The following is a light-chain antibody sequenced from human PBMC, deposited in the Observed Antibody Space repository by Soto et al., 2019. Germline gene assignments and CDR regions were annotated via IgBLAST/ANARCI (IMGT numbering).Light chain of an antibody. CDR3: QQYGSSPWT. CDR1: QSASSSY. CDR2: AAS. V-gene: IGKV3-20*01. Sequence: EIVLTQSPATLSLSPGERATLSCRASQSASSSYLVWHQQKPGQAPRLLIYAASRRATGIPDRFSGSGSGTDFTLTISRLEPEDFAVYYCQQYGSSPWTFGQGTKVDIK. J-gene: IGKJ1*01.